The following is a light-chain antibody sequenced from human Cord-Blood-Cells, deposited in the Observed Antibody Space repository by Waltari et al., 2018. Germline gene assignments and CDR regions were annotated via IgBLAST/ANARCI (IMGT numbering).Light chain of an antibody. V-gene: IGKV4-1*01. CDR2: WAS. Sequence: DIVMTQSPDSLAVSLGERATINCKSSPGVLYSSNNKNYLAWYQQKPGQPPKLLIYWASTRESGVPDRFSGSGSGTDFTLTISSLQAEDVAVYYCQQYYSTPITFGQGTRLEIK. J-gene: IGKJ5*01. CDR3: QQYYSTPIT. CDR1: PGVLYSSNNKNY.